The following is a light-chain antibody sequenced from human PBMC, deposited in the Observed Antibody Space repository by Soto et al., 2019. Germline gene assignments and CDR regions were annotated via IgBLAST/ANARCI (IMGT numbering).Light chain of an antibody. J-gene: IGKJ1*01. CDR1: QSISSN. Sequence: EIVMKQSPATLSVYKGARATLSCRASQSISSNLAWYQQKPGQAPRLLMFRTSSRATGFPARFSGSGSGTDFTLTISRLEPEDFAVYYCHQDDSWTFGQGTKVDVK. CDR2: RTS. V-gene: IGKV3-15*01. CDR3: HQDDSWT.